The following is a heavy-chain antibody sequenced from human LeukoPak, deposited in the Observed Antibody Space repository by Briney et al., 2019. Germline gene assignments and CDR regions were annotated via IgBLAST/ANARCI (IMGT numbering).Heavy chain of an antibody. CDR1: GGSISSYY. J-gene: IGHJ4*02. CDR2: IYYSGST. D-gene: IGHD4-23*01. V-gene: IGHV4-59*01. Sequence: SETLSLTCTVSGGSISSYYWSWIRQPPGKGLEWIGYIYYSGSTNYNPSLKSRVTISVETSKNEFSLKLSSVTAADTAVYYCARAGYGGNYHFDYWGQGTLVTVSS. CDR3: ARAGYGGNYHFDY.